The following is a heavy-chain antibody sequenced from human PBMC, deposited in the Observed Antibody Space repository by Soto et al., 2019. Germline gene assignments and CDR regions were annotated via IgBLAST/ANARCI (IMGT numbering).Heavy chain of an antibody. CDR2: ISSSSSYI. V-gene: IGHV3-21*01. Sequence: GGSLRLSCAASGFTFSSYSMNWVRQAPGKGLEWVSSISSSSSYIYYADSVKGRFTISRDNAKNSLYLQMNSLRAEDTAVYYCARDLSQWLSSPDHDAFDIWGQGTMVTVSS. D-gene: IGHD6-19*01. CDR3: ARDLSQWLSSPDHDAFDI. J-gene: IGHJ3*02. CDR1: GFTFSSYS.